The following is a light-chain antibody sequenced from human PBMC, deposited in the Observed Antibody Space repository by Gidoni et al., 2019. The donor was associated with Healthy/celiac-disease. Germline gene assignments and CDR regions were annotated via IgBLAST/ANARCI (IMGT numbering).Light chain of an antibody. J-gene: IGKJ1*01. CDR2: AAS. V-gene: IGKV1-8*01. CDR1: QGISRY. Sequence: AIRMTQSPSSLSASTGDRVTITCRASQGISRYFAWYQQKPGKAPKLLIYAASTLQSGVPSRFSGSGSGTDFTLTISCLQSEDFATYYCQQYYSYPRTFGQGTKVEIK. CDR3: QQYYSYPRT.